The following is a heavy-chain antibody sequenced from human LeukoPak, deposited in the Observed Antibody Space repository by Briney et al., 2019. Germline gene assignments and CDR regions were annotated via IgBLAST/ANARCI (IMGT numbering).Heavy chain of an antibody. CDR3: TTFYDFWSGYHDY. V-gene: IGHV3-15*01. D-gene: IGHD3-3*01. CDR2: IKSTTDGGTT. Sequence: GTLRLSCAASAFTFSNAWMSWVRQAPGQGLEWVVRIKSTTDGGTTDYDGPVKGRFTIPRDDSKNTLYLQMNSLKTEDTAVYYCTTFYDFWSGYHDYWGQGTLVTVSS. J-gene: IGHJ4*02. CDR1: AFTFSNAW.